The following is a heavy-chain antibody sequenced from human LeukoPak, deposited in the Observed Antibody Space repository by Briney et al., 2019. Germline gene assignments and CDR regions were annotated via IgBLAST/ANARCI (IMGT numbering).Heavy chain of an antibody. CDR3: ARLGIVGATTLGTAFDI. CDR1: GGSISSNY. CDR2: IYTSGST. V-gene: IGHV4-4*09. J-gene: IGHJ3*02. D-gene: IGHD1-26*01. Sequence: SETLSLTRTVSGGSISSNYWSWIRQPPGKGLEWIGYIYTSGSTNYNPSLKSRVTISVDTSKNQFSLKLSSVTAADTAVYYCARLGIVGATTLGTAFDIWGQGTMVTVSS.